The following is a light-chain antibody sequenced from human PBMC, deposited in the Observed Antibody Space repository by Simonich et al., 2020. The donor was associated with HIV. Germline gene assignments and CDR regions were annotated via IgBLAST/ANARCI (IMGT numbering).Light chain of an antibody. CDR1: HSLSTY. Sequence: DIQMTQSPSSLSASVGDRVTITCRASHSLSTYLNWYQQKPGKAPNLLIYAASSLQSGVPSRFSGSGSGTDFTLIISSLQPEDFATYYCQQSHYTPFTFGQGTKLEIK. CDR3: QQSHYTPFT. CDR2: AAS. J-gene: IGKJ2*01. V-gene: IGKV1-39*01.